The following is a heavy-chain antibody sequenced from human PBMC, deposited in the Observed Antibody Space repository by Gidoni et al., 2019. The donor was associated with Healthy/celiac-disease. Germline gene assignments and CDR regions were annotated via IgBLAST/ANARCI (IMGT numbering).Heavy chain of an antibody. CDR3: ARDSSGGGYSYGFDY. J-gene: IGHJ4*02. CDR1: GGPISSGSYY. D-gene: IGHD5-18*01. Sequence: QVQLQESGPGLVKPSQTLSLTCTVSGGPISSGSYYWSWIRQPAGKGLEWIGRIYTSGSTNYNPSLKSRVTISVDTSKNQFSLKLSSVTAADTAVYYCARDSSGGGYSYGFDYWGQGTLVTVSS. V-gene: IGHV4-61*02. CDR2: IYTSGST.